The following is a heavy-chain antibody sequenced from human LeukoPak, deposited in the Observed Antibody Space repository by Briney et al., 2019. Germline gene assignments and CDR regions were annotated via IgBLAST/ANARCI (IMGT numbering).Heavy chain of an antibody. CDR2: INPNSGGT. CDR1: GYTFTGYY. CDR3: ARGSITMVRGVIGTRIDY. Sequence: ASVKVSCKASGYTFTGYYMHWVRQAPGQGLEWMGWINPNSGGTNYAQKFQGRVTMTRDTSISTACMELSRLRSDDTAVYYCARGSITMVRGVIGTRIDYWGQGTLVTVSS. J-gene: IGHJ4*02. D-gene: IGHD3-10*01. V-gene: IGHV1-2*02.